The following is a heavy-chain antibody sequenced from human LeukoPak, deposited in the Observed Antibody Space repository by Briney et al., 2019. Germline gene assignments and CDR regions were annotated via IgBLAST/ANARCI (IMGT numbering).Heavy chain of an antibody. V-gene: IGHV3-21*01. CDR2: ISSSSSYI. Sequence: GGSLRLSCAASGFTFSSYSMNWVRQAPGKGLEWVSSISSSSSYIYYADSVKGRFTISRDNAKNSLYLQKNSLRAESPAVYYCARDRIVVVVAATGSGDYYYYGMDVWGQGTTVTVSS. J-gene: IGHJ6*02. CDR1: GFTFSSYS. D-gene: IGHD2-15*01. CDR3: ARDRIVVVVAATGSGDYYYYGMDV.